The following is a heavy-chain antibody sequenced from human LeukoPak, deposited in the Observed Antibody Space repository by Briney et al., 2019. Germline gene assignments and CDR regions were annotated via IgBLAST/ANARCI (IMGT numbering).Heavy chain of an antibody. CDR1: GYTFTSYG. CDR3: ASQGSSGYYPQIPFDY. Sequence: GASVKVSCKASGYTFTSYGISWVRQAPGQGLEWMGWISAYNGNTNYAQKLQGRVTMTTDTSTSTAYMELRSLRSDDTAVYYCASQGSSGYYPQIPFDYWGQGTLVTVSS. D-gene: IGHD3-22*01. V-gene: IGHV1-18*01. J-gene: IGHJ4*02. CDR2: ISAYNGNT.